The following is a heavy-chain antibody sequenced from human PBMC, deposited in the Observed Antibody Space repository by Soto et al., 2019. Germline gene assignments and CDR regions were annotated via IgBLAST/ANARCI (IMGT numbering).Heavy chain of an antibody. CDR2: IESKTDGGTT. CDR3: SADAKTIFGALIIHKNYTDI. V-gene: IGHV3-15*04. D-gene: IGHD3-3*01. CDR1: GFSFNNAW. J-gene: IGHJ6*03. Sequence: VHLVESGGGLVKPGGSLRLSCAASGFSFNNAWMNWVRQAPGKGLEWIGRIESKTDGGTTDYAAPVKGRFTISRDDSKITLYLQRSCLKIEDTAVYYCSADAKTIFGALIIHKNYTDIWGKGTTVTVSS.